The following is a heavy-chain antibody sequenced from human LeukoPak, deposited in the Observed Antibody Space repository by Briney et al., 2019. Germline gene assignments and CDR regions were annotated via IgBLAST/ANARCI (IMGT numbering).Heavy chain of an antibody. CDR2: INHSGST. J-gene: IGHJ4*02. V-gene: IGHV4-34*01. CDR3: ARVSPGEGIDY. Sequence: SETLSLTCAVYGGSFNGYYWSWIRQPPGKGLEWIGEINHSGSTNYNPSLKSRVTISVDTSKNQFSLKLSSVTAADTAVYYCARVSPGEGIDYWGQGTLVTVSS. CDR1: GGSFNGYY. D-gene: IGHD3-10*01.